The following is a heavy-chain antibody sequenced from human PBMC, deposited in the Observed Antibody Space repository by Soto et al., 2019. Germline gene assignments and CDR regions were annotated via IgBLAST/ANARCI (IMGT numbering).Heavy chain of an antibody. J-gene: IGHJ6*02. Sequence: ASVKVSCKASGGTFSSYAISWVRQAPGQGLEWMGRINADYGNTQYAQKIRGRVTMTTDTSTTTVYMELTNLRSDDTAVYYCARCIQGDYYYGMDVWGQGTTVTVS. CDR2: INADYGNT. CDR1: GGTFSSYA. D-gene: IGHD5-18*01. V-gene: IGHV1-18*01. CDR3: ARCIQGDYYYGMDV.